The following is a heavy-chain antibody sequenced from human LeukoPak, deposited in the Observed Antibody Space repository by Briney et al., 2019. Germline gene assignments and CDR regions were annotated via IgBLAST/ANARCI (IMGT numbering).Heavy chain of an antibody. Sequence: GASVKVSCKASGYTFTDYAMHWVRQAPGQGLEWMGWINTNTGNPTYAQGFTGRFVFSLDTSVSTAYLQINSLQAEDTAIYYCVRETQAPEGTELDYWGQGTLVTVSS. D-gene: IGHD1-1*01. CDR2: INTNTGNP. CDR1: GYTFTDYA. V-gene: IGHV7-4-1*02. J-gene: IGHJ4*02. CDR3: VRETQAPEGTELDY.